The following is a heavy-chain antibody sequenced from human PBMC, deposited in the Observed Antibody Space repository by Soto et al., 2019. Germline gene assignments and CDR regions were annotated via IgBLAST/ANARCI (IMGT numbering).Heavy chain of an antibody. D-gene: IGHD3-10*01. J-gene: IGHJ6*03. Sequence: GESLKISCAASGFTFSSYAMSWVRQAPGKGLEWVSAISGSGGSTYYADSVKGRFTISRDNSKNTLYLQMNSLRAEDTAVYYCAKDLVRGVITYYYYMDVWGKGTTVTVSS. CDR3: AKDLVRGVITYYYYMDV. CDR2: ISGSGGST. CDR1: GFTFSSYA. V-gene: IGHV3-23*01.